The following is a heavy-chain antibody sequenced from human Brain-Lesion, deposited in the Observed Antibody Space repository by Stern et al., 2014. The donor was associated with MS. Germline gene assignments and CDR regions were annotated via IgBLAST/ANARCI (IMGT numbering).Heavy chain of an antibody. CDR3: ARNPALWYFDL. V-gene: IGHV4-31*03. CDR1: GGSVSSGGYF. J-gene: IGHJ2*01. Sequence: DQLVESGPGLVKPLQTLSLTCTVSGGSVSSGGYFWNWIPPHPGKGLEWIGHVYYSGSITYNPSLKIRVTISVDTSKNQFSLRLRSVTAADTAVYYCARNPALWYFDLWGRGTLAAVSS. D-gene: IGHD3-3*02. CDR2: VYYSGSI.